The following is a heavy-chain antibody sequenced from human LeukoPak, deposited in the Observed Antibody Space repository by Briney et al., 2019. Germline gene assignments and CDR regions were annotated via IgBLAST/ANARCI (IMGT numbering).Heavy chain of an antibody. V-gene: IGHV4-30-2*01. CDR3: ARNPSSYGHFDY. J-gene: IGHJ4*02. CDR1: GGSISSGGYS. CDR2: IYHSGST. D-gene: IGHD3-10*01. Sequence: SQTLSLTCAVSGGSISSGGYSWSWIRQPPGTGLEWIGYIYHSGSTYYNPSLKSRVTISVDRSKNQFSLKLSSVTAADTAVYYCARNPSSYGHFDYWGQGTLVTVSS.